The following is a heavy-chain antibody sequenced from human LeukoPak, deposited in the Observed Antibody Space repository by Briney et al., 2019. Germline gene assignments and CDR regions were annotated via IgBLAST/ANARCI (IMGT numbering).Heavy chain of an antibody. J-gene: IGHJ4*02. CDR3: ARVRGGATYFDY. CDR2: IYTSGST. Sequence: SETLSLTCTVSGVSISSYYWSWIRQPAGKGLEWIGRIYTSGSTNYNPSLKSRVTISVDKSKNQFSLKLSSVTAADTAVYYCARVRGGATYFDYWGQGTLVTVSS. V-gene: IGHV4-4*07. D-gene: IGHD1-26*01. CDR1: GVSISSYY.